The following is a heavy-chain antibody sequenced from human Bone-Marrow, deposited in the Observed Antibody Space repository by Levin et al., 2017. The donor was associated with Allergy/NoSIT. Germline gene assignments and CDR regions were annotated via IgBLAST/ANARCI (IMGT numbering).Heavy chain of an antibody. V-gene: IGHV3-30-3*01. CDR1: GISFSYYV. D-gene: IGHD4-17*01. CDR3: EGCHRAYGDVGRFDY. J-gene: IGHJ4*02. CDR2: ISYDGGNK. Sequence: GGSLRLSCAASGISFSYYVMHWVRQAPGKGLEWVAFISYDGGNKYYADSVTGRFTISRDNSKTTLYLQMNSLRGEDTAVYYCEGCHRAYGDVGRFDYWGQGTLVTVSS.